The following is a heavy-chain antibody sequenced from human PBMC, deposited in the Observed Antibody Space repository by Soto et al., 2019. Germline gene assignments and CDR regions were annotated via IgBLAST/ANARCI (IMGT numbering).Heavy chain of an antibody. V-gene: IGHV1-69*02. J-gene: IGHJ4*02. D-gene: IGHD2-2*01. CDR1: GGTFSSYT. CDR3: ARAYCSSTSCPAPFDY. Sequence: QVQLVQSGAEVKKPGSSVKVSCKASGGTFSSYTISWVRQAPGQGLEWMGRIIAILGIANYAQKFQGRVTITADKSTSTAYMELSSLRSEDTAVYYCARAYCSSTSCPAPFDYWGQGTLVTVSS. CDR2: IIAILGIA.